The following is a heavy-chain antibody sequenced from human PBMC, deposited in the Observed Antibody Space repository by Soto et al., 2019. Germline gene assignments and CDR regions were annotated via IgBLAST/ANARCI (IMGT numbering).Heavy chain of an antibody. D-gene: IGHD1-26*01. CDR3: ARVRVGPNLYSGSYYFDY. CDR1: GGTFSSYA. V-gene: IGHV1-69*01. CDR2: IIPIFGTA. J-gene: IGHJ4*02. Sequence: QVQLVQSGAEVKKPGSSVKVSCKASGGTFSSYAISWVRQAPGQGLEWMGGIIPIFGTANYAQKFQGRVTITADESTSTAYMELSSLRSEDTAVYYCARVRVGPNLYSGSYYFDYWGQGTLVTVSS.